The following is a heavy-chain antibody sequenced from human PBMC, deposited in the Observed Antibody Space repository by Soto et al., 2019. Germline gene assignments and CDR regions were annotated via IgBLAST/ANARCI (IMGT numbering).Heavy chain of an antibody. Sequence: QITLNESGPTPVKPRQTLTLTCTFSGFSLTTSGVGVGWIRQSPGKAPEWLALIYWDDDKRYSPSLKSRLTITKDTSKNQLVLTIAALDTADTALSSCAHRVLSTVFGLVTTTAIYFDLRGQGTPVAVS. CDR1: GFSLTTSGVG. CDR3: AHRVLSTVFGLVTTTAIYFDL. J-gene: IGHJ4*02. V-gene: IGHV2-5*02. CDR2: IYWDDDK. D-gene: IGHD3-3*01.